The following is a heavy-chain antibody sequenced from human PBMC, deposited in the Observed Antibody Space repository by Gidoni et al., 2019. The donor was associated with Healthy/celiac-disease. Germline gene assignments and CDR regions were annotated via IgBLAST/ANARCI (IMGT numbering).Heavy chain of an antibody. CDR3: ARQTPGTIFGVVTGAAWFDP. V-gene: IGHV5-51*01. D-gene: IGHD3-3*01. CDR2: IYPGDSDT. CDR1: GYSFTSYW. Sequence: EVQLVQSGAEVKKPGESLKISCKGSGYSFTSYWIGWVRQMPGKGLEWMGIIYPGDSDTRYSPSFQGQVTISADKSISTAYLQWSSLKASDTAMYYCARQTPGTIFGVVTGAAWFDPWGQGTLVTVSS. J-gene: IGHJ5*02.